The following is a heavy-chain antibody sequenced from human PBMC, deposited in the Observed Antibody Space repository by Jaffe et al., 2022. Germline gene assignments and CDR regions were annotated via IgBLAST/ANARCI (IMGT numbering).Heavy chain of an antibody. CDR3: ARRAIYGSGADAFDI. J-gene: IGHJ3*02. Sequence: QVQLQESGPGLVKPSETLSLTCAVSGYSISSGYYWGWIRQPPGKGLEWIGSIYHSGSTYYNPSLKSRVTISVDTSKNQFSLKLSSVTAADTAVYYCARRAIYGSGADAFDIWGQGTMVTVSS. CDR1: GYSISSGYY. CDR2: IYHSGST. V-gene: IGHV4-38-2*01. D-gene: IGHD3-10*01.